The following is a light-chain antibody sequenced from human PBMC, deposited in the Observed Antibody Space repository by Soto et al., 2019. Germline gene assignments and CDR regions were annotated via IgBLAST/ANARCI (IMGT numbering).Light chain of an antibody. V-gene: IGKV3-20*01. CDR3: QQYGGSPWT. J-gene: IGKJ1*01. CDR1: QSVSSTY. Sequence: EIVLTQSPGTLSLSPGERATLSCRASQSVSSTYLAWYQQKPGQAPRLLTYGASSRATGIPDRFSGYGSGTDFTLTISRLEPEDFAVYYCQQYGGSPWTFGQGTKVEIK. CDR2: GAS.